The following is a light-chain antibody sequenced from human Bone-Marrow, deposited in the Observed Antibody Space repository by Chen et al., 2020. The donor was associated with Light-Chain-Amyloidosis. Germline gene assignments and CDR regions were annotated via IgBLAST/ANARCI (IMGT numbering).Light chain of an antibody. CDR3: ARWDVRGGGQGV. CDR2: RAT. Sequence: QSVLNQPPSASGTPGQRVTISCSGSTSTIGGSFIYSYQHLPGTAPKLLISRATQRPSGVPDRFPGAKSGTSASLTISGLRSEDGAGYYCARWDVRGGGQGVFGGGTKLPV. CDR1: TSTIGGSF. J-gene: IGLJ3*02. V-gene: IGLV1-47*02.